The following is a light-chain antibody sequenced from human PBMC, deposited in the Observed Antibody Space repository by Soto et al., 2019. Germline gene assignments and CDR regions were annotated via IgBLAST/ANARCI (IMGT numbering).Light chain of an antibody. J-gene: IGLJ2*01. V-gene: IGLV1-44*01. CDR3: AAWDGSLNVVL. CDR1: SSNIGTNT. CDR2: NTN. Sequence: QSVLTQPPSASGTPGQRVAISCSGSSSNIGTNTVNWYQQLPGSAPQLLIYNTNQRPSGVPGRFSGSTSGASASLAISGLQSEDEGDYYCAAWDGSLNVVLFGGGTKLTVL.